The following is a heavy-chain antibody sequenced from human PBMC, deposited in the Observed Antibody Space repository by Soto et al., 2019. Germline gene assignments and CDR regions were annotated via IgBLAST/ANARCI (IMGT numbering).Heavy chain of an antibody. D-gene: IGHD5-12*01. CDR2: IYYSGST. CDR3: ARRIDINYYYYYYMDV. Sequence: SETLSLTCTVSGGSISSSSYYWGWIRQPPGKGLEWIGSIYYSGSTYYNPSLKSRVTISVDTSKNQFSLKLSSVTAADTAVYYCARRIDINYYYYYYMDVWGKGITVTVSS. J-gene: IGHJ6*03. V-gene: IGHV4-39*01. CDR1: GGSISSSSYY.